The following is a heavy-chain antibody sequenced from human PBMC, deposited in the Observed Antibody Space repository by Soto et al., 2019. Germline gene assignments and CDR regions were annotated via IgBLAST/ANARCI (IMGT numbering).Heavy chain of an antibody. CDR1: GYTITSYY. J-gene: IGHJ5*02. V-gene: IGHV1-46*03. CDR2: INPSGGST. Sequence: ASVKVSCKASGYTITSYYMHWVRQAPGQGLEWMGIINPSGGSTSYAQKFQGRVTMTRDTSTSTVYMELSSLRSEDTAVYYCARSDDFWSGTNNWFDPWGQGTLVTVSS. D-gene: IGHD3-3*01. CDR3: ARSDDFWSGTNNWFDP.